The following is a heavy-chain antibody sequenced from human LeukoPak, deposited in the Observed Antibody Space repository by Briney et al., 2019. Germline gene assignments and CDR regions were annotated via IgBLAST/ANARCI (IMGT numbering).Heavy chain of an antibody. Sequence: SGPALVEPTQTLTLTCTFSGFSLSSSGMCGTLIRQPPVKALEWLARIDWDNAKFHNTSLKTRLTVSKDTSKKQVVLTMTNMDPVDTATYYCARMYRRSGSHRDAFDIWGRGTMVTVSS. CDR3: ARMYRRSGSHRDAFDI. D-gene: IGHD1-26*01. J-gene: IGHJ3*02. V-gene: IGHV2-70*17. CDR1: GFSLSSSGMC. CDR2: IDWDNAK.